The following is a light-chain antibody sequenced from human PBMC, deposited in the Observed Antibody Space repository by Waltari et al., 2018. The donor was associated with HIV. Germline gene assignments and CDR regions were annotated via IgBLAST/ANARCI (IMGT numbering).Light chain of an antibody. J-gene: IGKJ3*01. V-gene: IGKV1-33*01. CDR1: QAIRNY. Sequence: DIQMTQSPSSLSASVGDRVTITCQASQAIRNYLNWYQQKPGQAPKLLIYDASNMERGVASRFSGSGTGTHFTFSISSLQPENIATYYCQLYDNFSRTFGPGTKVDLK. CDR2: DAS. CDR3: QLYDNFSRT.